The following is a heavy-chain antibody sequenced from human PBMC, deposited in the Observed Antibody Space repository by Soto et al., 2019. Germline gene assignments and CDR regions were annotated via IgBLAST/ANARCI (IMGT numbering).Heavy chain of an antibody. CDR1: GYTFTSYG. Sequence: ASVKVSCKASGYTFTSYGISWVRQAPGQGLEWMGWISAYNGNTNCAQKLQGRVTMTTDTSTSTAYMELRSLRSDDTAVYYCARDPTSSGWYPVDYWGQGTLVTVSS. J-gene: IGHJ4*02. D-gene: IGHD6-19*01. CDR2: ISAYNGNT. CDR3: ARDPTSSGWYPVDY. V-gene: IGHV1-18*01.